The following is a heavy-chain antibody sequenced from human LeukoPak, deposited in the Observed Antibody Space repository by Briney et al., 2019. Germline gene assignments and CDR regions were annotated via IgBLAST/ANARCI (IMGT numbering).Heavy chain of an antibody. D-gene: IGHD3-16*02. V-gene: IGHV1-69*04. Sequence: SVKVSCKASGGTFSSYAISWVRQAPGQGLEWMGRIIPILGIANYAQKFQGRVTITADKSTSTAYMELSSLRAEDTALYYCAKDSSGRLGELSEGIDYWGQGTLVTVSS. J-gene: IGHJ4*02. CDR2: IIPILGIA. CDR3: AKDSSGRLGELSEGIDY. CDR1: GGTFSSYA.